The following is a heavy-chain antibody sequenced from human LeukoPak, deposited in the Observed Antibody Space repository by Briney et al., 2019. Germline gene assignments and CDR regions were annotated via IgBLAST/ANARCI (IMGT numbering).Heavy chain of an antibody. Sequence: KSSETLSLTCTVSGGSVSSGSYYWSWIRQPPGKGLEWIGYIYHSGSTYYNPSLKSRVTISVDRSKNRFSLKLSSVTAADTAVYYCASGRYGMDVWGQGTTVTVSS. CDR1: GGSVSSGSYY. V-gene: IGHV4-30-2*01. CDR3: ASGRYGMDV. CDR2: IYHSGST. J-gene: IGHJ6*02.